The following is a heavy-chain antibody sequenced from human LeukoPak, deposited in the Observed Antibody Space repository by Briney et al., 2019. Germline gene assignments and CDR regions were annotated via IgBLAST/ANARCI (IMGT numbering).Heavy chain of an antibody. J-gene: IGHJ5*02. Sequence: ASVKVSCKASGYTFTGYYMHWVRQAPGQGLEWMGWINPNSGATKFAQKFQGRVTMTRDTSINTGYMELSRLRPDDTAVYYCGRGIQSFDPWGQGTLVTVSS. CDR3: GRGIQSFDP. CDR1: GYTFTGYY. V-gene: IGHV1-2*02. CDR2: INPNSGAT.